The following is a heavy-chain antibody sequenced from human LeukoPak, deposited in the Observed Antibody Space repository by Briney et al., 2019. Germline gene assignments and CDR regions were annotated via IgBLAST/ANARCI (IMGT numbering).Heavy chain of an antibody. V-gene: IGHV4-39*01. CDR1: GGSISSSSYY. J-gene: IGHJ2*01. CDR3: ARQPGYSYGYDWYFDL. CDR2: IYYSGST. D-gene: IGHD5-18*01. Sequence: SETLSLTCTVSGGSISSSSYYWGWIRQPPGKGLEWIGSIYYSGSTYYNPSLKSRVTISVDTSKNQFSLKLSSVTAADTAVYYCARQPGYSYGYDWYFDLWGRGTLVTVSS.